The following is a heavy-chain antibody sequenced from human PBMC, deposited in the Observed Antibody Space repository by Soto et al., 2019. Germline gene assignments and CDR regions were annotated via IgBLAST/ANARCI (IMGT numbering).Heavy chain of an antibody. D-gene: IGHD4-17*01. CDR1: GFTVSSDY. V-gene: IGHV3-53*01. CDR2: IYTGGST. J-gene: IGHJ5*02. CDR3: ARAYGGNPALFDP. Sequence: GGSLRLSCAASGFTVSSDYMSWVRQAPGKGLEWVSFIYTGGSTYYADSVKGRFTFSRDNSKNTLYLQMNSLRAEDTAVYYCARAYGGNPALFDPWGQGTLVTVSS.